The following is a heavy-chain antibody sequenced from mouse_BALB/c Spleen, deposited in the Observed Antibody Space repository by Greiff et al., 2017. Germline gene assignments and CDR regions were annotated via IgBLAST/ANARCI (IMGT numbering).Heavy chain of an antibody. CDR2: IWRGGST. V-gene: IGHV2-5-1*01. CDR3: AWSSPYYYAMDY. D-gene: IGHD1-1*01. J-gene: IGHJ4*01. CDR1: GFSLTSYG. Sequence: QVQLKQSGPSLVQPSQSLSITCTVSGFSLTSYGVHWVRQSPGKGLEWLGVIWRGGSTDYNAAFMSRLSITKDNSKSHVFFKMNSLQADDTAIYYCAWSSPYYYAMDYWGQGTSVTVSS.